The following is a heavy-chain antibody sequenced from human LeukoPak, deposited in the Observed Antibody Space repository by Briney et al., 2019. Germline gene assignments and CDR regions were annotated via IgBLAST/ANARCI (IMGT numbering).Heavy chain of an antibody. J-gene: IGHJ4*02. CDR2: ISYDGSNK. V-gene: IGHV3-30-3*01. CDR3: ARDLVTTRYFDY. CDR1: GFTFSSYA. Sequence: GGSLRLSRAASGFTFSSYAMHWVRQAPGKGLEWVAVISYDGSNKYYADSVKGRFTISRDNSKNTLYLQMNSLRAEDTAVYYCARDLVTTRYFDYWGQGTLVTVSS. D-gene: IGHD4-11*01.